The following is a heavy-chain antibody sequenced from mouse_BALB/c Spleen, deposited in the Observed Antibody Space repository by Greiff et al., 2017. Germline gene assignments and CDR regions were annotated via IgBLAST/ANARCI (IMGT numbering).Heavy chain of an antibody. CDR3: ARREDYDEAWFAY. D-gene: IGHD2-4*01. V-gene: IGHV1S137*01. CDR1: GYTFTDYA. CDR2: ISTYYGDA. J-gene: IGHJ3*01. Sequence: QVQLQQSGAELVRPGVSVKISCKGSGYTFTDYAMHWVKQSHAKSLEWIGVISTYYGDASYNQKFKGKATMTVDKSSSTAYMELARLTSEDSAIYYCARREDYDEAWFAYWGQGTLVTVSA.